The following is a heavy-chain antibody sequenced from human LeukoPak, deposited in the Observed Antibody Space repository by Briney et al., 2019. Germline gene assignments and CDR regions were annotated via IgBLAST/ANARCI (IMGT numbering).Heavy chain of an antibody. J-gene: IGHJ4*02. CDR1: GYTFTSYA. CDR3: ARGGLYPGEDGTGSFDY. D-gene: IGHD3-10*01. V-gene: IGHV7-4-1*02. CDR2: INTNTGNP. Sequence: GASVKVSCTASGYTFTSYAMNWVRQAPGQGLEWMGWINTNTGNPTYAQGFTGRFVFSLDTSVSTAYLQISSLKAEDTAVYYCARGGLYPGEDGTGSFDYWGQGTLVTVSS.